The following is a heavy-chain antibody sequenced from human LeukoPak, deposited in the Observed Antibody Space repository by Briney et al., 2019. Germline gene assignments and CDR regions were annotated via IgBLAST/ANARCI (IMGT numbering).Heavy chain of an antibody. D-gene: IGHD6-19*01. CDR2: IYYSGST. Sequence: SETLSLTCTVSGDSISSSHHYWGWIRQTPGKGLEWMGSIYYSGSTLYSPSLKSRVTISVDTSKNQFSLKLNSVTAADTAVYYCARQGGEQWLEKFYYFDYWGQGAQVTVSS. J-gene: IGHJ4*02. V-gene: IGHV4-39*01. CDR1: GDSISSSHHY. CDR3: ARQGGEQWLEKFYYFDY.